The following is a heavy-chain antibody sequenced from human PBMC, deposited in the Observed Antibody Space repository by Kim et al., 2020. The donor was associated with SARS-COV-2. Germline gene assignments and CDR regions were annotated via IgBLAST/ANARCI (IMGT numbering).Heavy chain of an antibody. V-gene: IGHV3-43D*03. CDR3: AKGILGSLGMDV. Sequence: GGSLRLSCAASGFTFDDYAMHWVRQAPGKGLEWVSLISWDGGDTHYSDSVKGRFSISRDNSKNSLYLQMNSLRAEDTAFYYCAKGILGSLGMDVWGQGTT. CDR2: ISWDGGDT. CDR1: GFTFDDYA. J-gene: IGHJ6*02. D-gene: IGHD1-26*01.